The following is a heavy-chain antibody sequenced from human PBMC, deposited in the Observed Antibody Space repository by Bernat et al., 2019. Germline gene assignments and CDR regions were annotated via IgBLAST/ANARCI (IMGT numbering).Heavy chain of an antibody. CDR3: ARVYEQLAHYYVDY. Sequence: QVQLQESGPGLVKPSGTLSLTCAVSGGSISSSNWWRWVRQPPGKGREWNGEIYHSGRTNYNPSLKSRVTISVDKSKHQFALKLSSVTAADTAVYYCARVYEQLAHYYVDYWGQGTLVTVSS. CDR1: GGSISSSNW. D-gene: IGHD6-13*01. V-gene: IGHV4-4*02. CDR2: IYHSGRT. J-gene: IGHJ4*02.